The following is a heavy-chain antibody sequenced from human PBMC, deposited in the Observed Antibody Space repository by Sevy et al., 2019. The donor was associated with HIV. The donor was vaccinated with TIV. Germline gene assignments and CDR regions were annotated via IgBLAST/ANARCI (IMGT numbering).Heavy chain of an antibody. J-gene: IGHJ4*01. CDR3: ARDGGYSIKWYPLY. V-gene: IGHV3-30-3*01. CDR1: GFAFSSHA. D-gene: IGHD1-26*01. CDR2: ISYEGSET. Sequence: GGFLRLSCAASGFAFSSHAMHWVRQAPGKGLEWVAVISYEGSETFYAASLEGRFTISRDNSKNILSLQINSLRPEDTAVYYCARDGGYSIKWYPLYWGHGTLVTVSS.